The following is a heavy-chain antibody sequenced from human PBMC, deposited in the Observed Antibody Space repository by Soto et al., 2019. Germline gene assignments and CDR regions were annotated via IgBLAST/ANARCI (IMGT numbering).Heavy chain of an antibody. V-gene: IGHV1-69*13. J-gene: IGHJ4*02. Sequence: SVKVSCKASGGTFSSYAISWVRQAPGQGLEWMGGIIPIFGTTRHAQKFQGRVTSSADESTSTVHMELSRLTSEDTALYFCARSHHYDSSGYYYFDYWGQGTPVTVSS. CDR2: IIPIFGTT. D-gene: IGHD3-22*01. CDR3: ARSHHYDSSGYYYFDY. CDR1: GGTFSSYA.